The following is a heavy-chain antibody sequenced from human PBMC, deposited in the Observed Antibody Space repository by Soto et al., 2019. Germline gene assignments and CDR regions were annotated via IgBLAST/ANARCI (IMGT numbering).Heavy chain of an antibody. V-gene: IGHV2-70*17. J-gene: IGHJ6*02. D-gene: IGHD2-2*01. CDR1: GFSLSTSGMS. CDR3: ARVLSVRDVSTFSDSYYYGMDV. Sequence: GSGPTLVNPTQTLTLTCTFSGFSLSTSGMSVSWIRQPPGKALEWLAYIDWDDDKFYSTSLKTRLTISKDTSKNQVVLTLTNMDPVDTATYYFARVLSVRDVSTFSDSYYYGMDVWGEGATVTVS. CDR2: IDWDDDK.